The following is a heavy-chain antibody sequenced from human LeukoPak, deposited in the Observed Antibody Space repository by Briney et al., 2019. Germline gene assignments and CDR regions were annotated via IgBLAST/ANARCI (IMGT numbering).Heavy chain of an antibody. V-gene: IGHV4-61*01. D-gene: IGHD4-17*01. CDR3: ARDGDYAFGD. J-gene: IGHJ4*02. CDR1: GGSVSSGSYY. CDR2: VYYSGST. Sequence: LETLSLTCIVSGGSVSSGSYYWNWIRQPPGKGLQWIGYVYYSGSTNYNPSLKSRVTISLDTSKNQFSLKLSSVTAADTAVYYCARDGDYAFGDWGQGTLVTVSS.